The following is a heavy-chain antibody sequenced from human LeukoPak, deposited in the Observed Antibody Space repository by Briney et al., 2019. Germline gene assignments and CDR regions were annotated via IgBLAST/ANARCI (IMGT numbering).Heavy chain of an antibody. CDR3: AREVTRAGEQQLDY. J-gene: IGHJ4*02. CDR1: GGSISSGDYS. D-gene: IGHD6-13*01. Sequence: SETLSLTCTVSGGSISSGDYSWSWIRQPPGKGLEWIGYIYYSGSTYYNPSLKSRVTISVDTSKNQFSLKLSSVTAADTAVYYCAREVTRAGEQQLDYWGQGTLVTVSS. CDR2: IYYSGST. V-gene: IGHV4-30-4*01.